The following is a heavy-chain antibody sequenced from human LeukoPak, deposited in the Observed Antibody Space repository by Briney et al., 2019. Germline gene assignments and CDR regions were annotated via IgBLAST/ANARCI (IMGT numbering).Heavy chain of an antibody. J-gene: IGHJ4*02. CDR1: GFTFSTFG. Sequence: GGSLRLSCAASGFTFSTFGMSWARRAPGKGPEWVSGITGSGATTYYADSVKGRFTVSRDNSQNTLYLQMNTLRAEDTAVYYCAKVVSGFHFDCWGQGTLVTVSS. V-gene: IGHV3-23*01. D-gene: IGHD1-26*01. CDR3: AKVVSGFHFDC. CDR2: ITGSGATT.